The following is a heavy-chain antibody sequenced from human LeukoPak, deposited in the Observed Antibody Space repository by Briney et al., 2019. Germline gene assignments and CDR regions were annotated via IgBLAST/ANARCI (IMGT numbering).Heavy chain of an antibody. CDR3: AREEWELLRNAFDI. Sequence: GGSLRLSCAASGFTFSSYWMHWVRQAPGKGLVWVSRINSDGSSTSYAASVKGRFTISRDNAKNTLYLQMNSLRAEDTAVYYCAREEWELLRNAFDIWGQGTMVTVSS. J-gene: IGHJ3*02. CDR2: INSDGSST. V-gene: IGHV3-74*01. D-gene: IGHD1-26*01. CDR1: GFTFSSYW.